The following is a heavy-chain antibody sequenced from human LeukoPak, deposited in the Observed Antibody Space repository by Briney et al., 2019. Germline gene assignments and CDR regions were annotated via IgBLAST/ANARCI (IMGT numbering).Heavy chain of an antibody. V-gene: IGHV1-69*01. Sequence: SVKVSCKASGGTFSSYAISWVRQAPGQGLEWMGGIIPIFGTANYAQKFQGRVTITADESTSTAYMELSRLRSEDTAVYYCARASGSYFHPHPYYFGYWGQGTLVTVSS. J-gene: IGHJ4*02. CDR3: ARASGSYFHPHPYYFGY. CDR1: GGTFSSYA. CDR2: IIPIFGTA. D-gene: IGHD1-26*01.